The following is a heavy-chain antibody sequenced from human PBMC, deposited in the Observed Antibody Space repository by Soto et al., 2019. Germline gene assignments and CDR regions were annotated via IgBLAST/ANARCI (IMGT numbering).Heavy chain of an antibody. CDR3: AIEVGRSNQFGL. CDR1: GHSLPELS. D-gene: IGHD3-16*01. CDR2: YDLEKGET. Sequence: APVKVSCKASGHSLPELSIDWLRQAPGEGLGWMGGYDLEKGETIYAQKFQCRVTMTEDSPADTPYMQLRSLRSEDTAVYYCAIEVGRSNQFGLWGQGTMGTVSS. J-gene: IGHJ3*01. V-gene: IGHV1-24*01.